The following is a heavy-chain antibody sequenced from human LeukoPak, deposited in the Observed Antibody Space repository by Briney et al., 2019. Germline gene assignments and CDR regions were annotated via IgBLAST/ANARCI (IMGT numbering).Heavy chain of an antibody. J-gene: IGHJ4*02. CDR3: ARGDDYGDYGGCFDY. V-gene: IGHV3-66*01. CDR1: GFTFDDYG. CDR2: IYGGGST. D-gene: IGHD4-17*01. Sequence: GGSLRLSCAASGFTFDDYGMSWVRQAPGKGLEWVSVIYGGGSTYYADSVKGRFTISRDNSKNTLYLQMNSLRAEDTAVYYCARGDDYGDYGGCFDYWGQGTLVTVSS.